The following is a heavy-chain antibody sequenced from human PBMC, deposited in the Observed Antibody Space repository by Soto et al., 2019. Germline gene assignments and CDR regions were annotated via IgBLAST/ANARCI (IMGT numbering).Heavy chain of an antibody. J-gene: IGHJ4*02. CDR2: IYYSGST. V-gene: IGHV4-61*08. Sequence: SETLSLTCTVSGGSITSGGYSWTWIRQPPGKGLEWIGYIYYSGSTNYNPSLKSRVTISVDTSKNQFSLKLSSVTAADTAVYYCASTGYDTGRYDYWGQGTLVTVSS. CDR1: GGSITSGGYS. D-gene: IGHD5-18*01. CDR3: ASTGYDTGRYDY.